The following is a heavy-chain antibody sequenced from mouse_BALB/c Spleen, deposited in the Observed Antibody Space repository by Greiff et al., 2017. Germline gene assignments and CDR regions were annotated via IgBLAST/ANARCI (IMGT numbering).Heavy chain of an antibody. CDR3: ARDLPWDY. CDR1: GFTFSSYG. CDR2: INSNGGST. Sequence: EVKLMESGGGLVQPGGSLKLSCAASGFTFSSYGMSWVRQTPDKRLELVATINSNGGSTYYPDSVKGRFTISRDNAKNTLYLQMSSLKSEDTAMYYCARDLPWDYWGQVTTLTVSS. V-gene: IGHV5-6-3*01. J-gene: IGHJ2*01.